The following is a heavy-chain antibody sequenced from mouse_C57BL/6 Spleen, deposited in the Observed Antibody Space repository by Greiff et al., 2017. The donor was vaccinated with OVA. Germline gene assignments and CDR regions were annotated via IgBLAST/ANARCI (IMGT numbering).Heavy chain of an antibody. CDR1: GYSITSGYY. Sequence: EVQLQESGPGLVKPSQSLSLTCSVTGYSITSGYYWNWIRQFPGNKLEWMGYISYDGSNNYNPSLKNRISITRDTSKNQFFLKLNSVTTEDTATYYCAREGITTVVDYWYFDVWGTGTTVTVSS. CDR2: ISYDGSN. V-gene: IGHV3-6*01. J-gene: IGHJ1*03. CDR3: AREGITTVVDYWYFDV. D-gene: IGHD1-1*01.